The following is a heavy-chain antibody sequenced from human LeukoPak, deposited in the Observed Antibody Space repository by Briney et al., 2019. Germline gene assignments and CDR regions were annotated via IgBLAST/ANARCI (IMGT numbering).Heavy chain of an antibody. D-gene: IGHD3-3*01. CDR1: GXTFSTHR. J-gene: IGHJ4*02. Sequence: GSLRLSFAASGXTFSTHRMNWVRQAPGKGLEWVSCISSSSSDIKYADSVKGRFTISRDNAKNSLYLQLSSLRAEDTAVYYCARVPGGLEWADFDYWGQGTLVTVSS. CDR3: ARVPGGLEWADFDY. CDR2: ISSSSSDI. V-gene: IGHV3-21*01.